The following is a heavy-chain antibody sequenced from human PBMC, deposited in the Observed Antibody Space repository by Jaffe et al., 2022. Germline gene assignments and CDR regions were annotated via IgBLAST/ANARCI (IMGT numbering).Heavy chain of an antibody. Sequence: QVQLVQSGAEVKKPGASVKVSCKASGYTFTSYYMHWVRQAPGQGLEWMGIINPSGGSTSYAQKFQGRVTMTRDTSTSTVYMELSSLRSEDTAVYYCARGGRQDIVVVVAATSLVDYWGQGTLVTVSS. J-gene: IGHJ4*02. CDR3: ARGGRQDIVVVVAATSLVDY. CDR1: GYTFTSYY. V-gene: IGHV1-46*01. D-gene: IGHD2-15*01. CDR2: INPSGGST.